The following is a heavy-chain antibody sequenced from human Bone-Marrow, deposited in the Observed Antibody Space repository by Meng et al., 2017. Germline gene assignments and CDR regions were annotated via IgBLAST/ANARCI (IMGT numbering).Heavy chain of an antibody. V-gene: IGHV3-30*01. D-gene: IGHD6-19*01. CDR1: GFTFSSYA. CDR3: ARKGEHSSGWYGAFDI. Sequence: GESLKISCAASGFTFSSYAMHWVRQAPGKGLEWVAVISYDGSNKYYADSVKGRFTISRDNSKNTLYLQMNSLRAEDTAVYYCARKGEHSSGWYGAFDIWGQGTMVTVSS. J-gene: IGHJ3*02. CDR2: ISYDGSNK.